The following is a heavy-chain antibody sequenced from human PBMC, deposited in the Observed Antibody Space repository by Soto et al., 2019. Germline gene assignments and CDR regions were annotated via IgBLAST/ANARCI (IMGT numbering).Heavy chain of an antibody. CDR2: IGASGAGT. Sequence: GGSLRLSCAASGYSFNTYAMSWVRQAPGEGLEWVSSIGASGAGTYYADSVKGRFTISRGNSKNTAYLQMNSLRDEDTAVYYCAKSTPVGRAYGMDVWGQGTTVTVSS. J-gene: IGHJ6*02. V-gene: IGHV3-23*01. CDR3: AKSTPVGRAYGMDV. CDR1: GYSFNTYA. D-gene: IGHD6-13*01.